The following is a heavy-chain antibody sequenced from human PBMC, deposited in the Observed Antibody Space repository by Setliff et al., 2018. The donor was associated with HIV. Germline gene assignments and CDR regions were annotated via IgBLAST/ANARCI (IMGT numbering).Heavy chain of an antibody. CDR1: GYTFTGNY. CDR3: ARVLSVTMIRGAHGY. D-gene: IGHD3-10*01. CDR2: INPGSGDT. V-gene: IGHV1-2*02. Sequence: ASVKVSCKASGYTFTGNYIHWLRQAPGQGLEWMGWINPGSGDTNYAQKFQGRVTMTSDTSTRTVYMELSSLTSDDTAVYFCARVLSVTMIRGAHGYWGQGTLVTVSS. J-gene: IGHJ4*02.